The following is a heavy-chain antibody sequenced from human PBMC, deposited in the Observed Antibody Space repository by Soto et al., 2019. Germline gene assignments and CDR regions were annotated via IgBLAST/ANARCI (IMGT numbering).Heavy chain of an antibody. CDR2: IYYSGST. D-gene: IGHD3-10*01. Sequence: QLQLQESGPGLVKPSETLSLTCTVSGGSISSSSYYWGWIRQPPGKGLEWIGSIYYSGSTYYNPSLKSRVTISVDTSKNQFSLKLSSVTAADTAVYYCARRLLVRGIMDVWGKGTTVTVSS. CDR3: ARRLLVRGIMDV. V-gene: IGHV4-39*01. J-gene: IGHJ6*03. CDR1: GGSISSSSYY.